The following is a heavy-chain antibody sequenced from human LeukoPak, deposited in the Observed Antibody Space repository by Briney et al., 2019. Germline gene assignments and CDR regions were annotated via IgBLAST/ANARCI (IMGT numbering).Heavy chain of an antibody. CDR1: GFTLSSSW. CDR2: IKQDASEK. V-gene: IGHV3-7*04. CDR3: ARDLYFDY. Sequence: GGSLRHSCAAPGFTLSSSWMGWVRQAPGKGLEWVANIKQDASEKYYVDSVKGRFTISRDNAKNSLYLQMNSLRAEDTAVYYCARDLYFDYWGQGTLVTVSS. J-gene: IGHJ4*02.